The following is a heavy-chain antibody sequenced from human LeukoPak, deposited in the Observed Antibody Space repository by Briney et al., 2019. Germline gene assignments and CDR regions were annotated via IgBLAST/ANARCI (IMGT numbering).Heavy chain of an antibody. J-gene: IGHJ4*02. CDR2: IGSDGGST. CDR1: GFTFSGYW. Sequence: GGSLRLSCTASGFTFSGYWMNWVRQAPGKGLVWASRIGSDGGSTTYADSVKGRFTISRDNSKDTLFLQMNSLRADDTAVYYCATDRLWGQGTLVTVSS. V-gene: IGHV3-74*03. CDR3: ATDRL.